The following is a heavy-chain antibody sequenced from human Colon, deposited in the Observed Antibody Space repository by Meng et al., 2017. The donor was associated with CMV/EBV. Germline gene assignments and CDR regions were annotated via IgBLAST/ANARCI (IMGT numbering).Heavy chain of an antibody. Sequence: GESLKISCKASGYIFSTYDINWVRQATGQGLEWMGWMSPINGKTGYAQKFQGRVTISKNTSISTAYMELSSLTLDDTAVYYCARGRGGGKWFDPWGQGTLVTVSS. V-gene: IGHV1-8*02. CDR2: MSPINGKT. J-gene: IGHJ5*02. D-gene: IGHD2-15*01. CDR1: GYIFSTYD. CDR3: ARGRGGGKWFDP.